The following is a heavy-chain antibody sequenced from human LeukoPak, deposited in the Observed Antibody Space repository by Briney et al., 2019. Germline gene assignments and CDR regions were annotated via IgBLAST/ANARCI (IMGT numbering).Heavy chain of an antibody. V-gene: IGHV4-28*05. CDR2: IFYSGSI. D-gene: IGHD4-17*01. J-gene: IGHJ4*02. Sequence: PSETLSLTCAVSGYSISSSNWWGWIRPPPGKGLEWIGYIFYSGSIYYNPSLKSRVTMSVDTSKNQSSLRLSSVTAADTAVYYCARHVSTTVTTLDYWGQGTLVTVSS. CDR3: ARHVSTTVTTLDY. CDR1: GYSISSSNW.